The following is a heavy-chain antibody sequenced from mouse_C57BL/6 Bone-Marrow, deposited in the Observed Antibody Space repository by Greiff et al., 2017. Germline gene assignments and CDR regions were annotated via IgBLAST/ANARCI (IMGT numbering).Heavy chain of an antibody. J-gene: IGHJ1*03. CDR3: ARSDGYYSYWYFDV. D-gene: IGHD2-3*01. CDR1: GYTFTSYW. V-gene: IGHV1-52*01. CDR2: IDPSDSET. Sequence: VQLQQPGAELVRPGSSVKLSCKASGYTFTSYWMHWVKQRPIQGLEWIGNIDPSDSETHYNQKFKDKATLTVDKSSSTAYMQLSSLTSEDAAVYYCARSDGYYSYWYFDVWGTGTTVTGSS.